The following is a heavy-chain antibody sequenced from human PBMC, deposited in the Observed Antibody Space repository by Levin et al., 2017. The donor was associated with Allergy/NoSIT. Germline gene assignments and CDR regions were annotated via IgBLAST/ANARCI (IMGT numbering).Heavy chain of an antibody. D-gene: IGHD1-26*01. V-gene: IGHV3-23*01. J-gene: IGHJ6*03. CDR2: ISGSGGST. Sequence: GGSLRLSCAASGFTFSSYAMSWVRQAPGKGLEWVSAISGSGGSTYYADSVKGRFTISRDNSKNTLYLQMNSLRAEDTAVYYWATVGSEGGYYYYYMDGWGKGTTVTVSS. CDR1: GFTFSSYA. CDR3: ATVGSEGGYYYYYMDG.